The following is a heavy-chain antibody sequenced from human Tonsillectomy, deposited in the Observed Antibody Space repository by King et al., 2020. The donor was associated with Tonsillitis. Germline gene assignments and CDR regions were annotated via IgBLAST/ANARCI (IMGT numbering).Heavy chain of an antibody. J-gene: IGHJ6*02. Sequence: QVQLQESGPGLLKPSETLSLICTVSGDSISRYYWSWIRQPPGKGLEWIGYISYSGSNNYNPSLKSRVTISVDTSKNQFSLRLTSVTAADTAVYYCGRVFPAWYAMDGRGHGTPVTVS. CDR1: GDSISRYY. V-gene: IGHV4-59*08. D-gene: IGHD6-13*01. CDR2: ISYSGSN. CDR3: GRVFPAWYAMDG.